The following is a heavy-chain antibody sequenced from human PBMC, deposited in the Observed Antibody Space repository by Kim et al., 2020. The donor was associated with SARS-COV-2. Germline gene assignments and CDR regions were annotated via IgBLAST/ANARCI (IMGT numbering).Heavy chain of an antibody. D-gene: IGHD3-22*01. Sequence: ASVKVFCKVSGYTLTELSMHWVRQAPGKGLEWMGGFDPEDGETIYAQKFQGRVTMTEDTSTDTAYMELSSLRSEDTAVYYCATGGPYYYDSSGYFDYWGQGTLVTVSS. CDR1: GYTLTELS. CDR3: ATGGPYYYDSSGYFDY. V-gene: IGHV1-24*01. CDR2: FDPEDGET. J-gene: IGHJ4*02.